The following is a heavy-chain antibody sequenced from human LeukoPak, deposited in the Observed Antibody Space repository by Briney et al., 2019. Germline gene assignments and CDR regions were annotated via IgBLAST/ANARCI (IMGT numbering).Heavy chain of an antibody. CDR1: GFTFSSYA. CDR2: ISGSGGST. D-gene: IGHD6-13*01. J-gene: IGHJ4*02. Sequence: GGSLRRSCAASGFTFSSYAMSWVRQAPGKGLEWVSAISGSGGSTYYADSVKGRFTISRDNSKNTLYLQMNSLRAEDTAVYYCAKRLAAAGTDRLFDYWGQGTLVTVSS. CDR3: AKRLAAAGTDRLFDY. V-gene: IGHV3-23*01.